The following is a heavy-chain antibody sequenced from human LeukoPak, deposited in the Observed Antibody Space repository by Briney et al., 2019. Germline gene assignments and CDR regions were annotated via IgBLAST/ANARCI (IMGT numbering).Heavy chain of an antibody. Sequence: ASVKVSCKASGYTFTGYYMHWVRQAPGQGLEWMGWINPNSGGTNYAQKFQGRVTMTRDTSIRTAYMELSRLRSDDTVVYYCASDSSGWDNYFDYWGQGTLVTVSS. J-gene: IGHJ4*02. CDR3: ASDSSGWDNYFDY. V-gene: IGHV1-2*02. D-gene: IGHD6-19*01. CDR1: GYTFTGYY. CDR2: INPNSGGT.